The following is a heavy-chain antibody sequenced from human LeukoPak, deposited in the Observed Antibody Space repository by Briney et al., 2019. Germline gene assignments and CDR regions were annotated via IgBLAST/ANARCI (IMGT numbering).Heavy chain of an antibody. V-gene: IGHV1-2*02. CDR2: MNPNSGGT. J-gene: IGHJ3*02. Sequence: ASVKVSCEASGYTFTGYYMHWVRQAPGQGLEWMGWMNPNSGGTMYAQRFQGRVTMTRDTSISTAYMELNRLTSDDTAMFYCARVSTPMREDAFDIWGQGTLVTVSS. D-gene: IGHD5-18*01. CDR1: GYTFTGYY. CDR3: ARVSTPMREDAFDI.